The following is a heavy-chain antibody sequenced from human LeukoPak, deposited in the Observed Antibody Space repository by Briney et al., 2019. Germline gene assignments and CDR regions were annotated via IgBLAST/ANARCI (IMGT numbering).Heavy chain of an antibody. CDR1: GFSFSSCV. D-gene: IGHD6-19*01. V-gene: IGHV3-30-3*01. CDR3: AREAGSSGFSGWFDL. CDR2: ISSDGNSK. Sequence: PGGSLRLSCVVSGFSFSSCVFHWVRQAPGKGLEWVAAISSDGNSKFYADSVRGRFTMSRDNSKSTLYLQMNGLRDEDSAVYYCAREAGSSGFSGWFDLWGQGTLVTVSS. J-gene: IGHJ5*02.